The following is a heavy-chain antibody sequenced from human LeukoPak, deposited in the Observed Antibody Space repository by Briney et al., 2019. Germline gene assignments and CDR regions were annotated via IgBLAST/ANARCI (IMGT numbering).Heavy chain of an antibody. J-gene: IGHJ6*03. D-gene: IGHD6-13*01. Sequence: ASVKVSCKASGYTFTSYGISWVRQAPGQGLEWMGWISAYNGNTNYAQKLQGRVTMTTDTSTSTAYMELRSLRSDDTAVYYCARRGELAAGTFYYYMDVWGKGTTVTVSS. CDR3: ARRGELAAGTFYYYMDV. V-gene: IGHV1-18*01. CDR2: ISAYNGNT. CDR1: GYTFTSYG.